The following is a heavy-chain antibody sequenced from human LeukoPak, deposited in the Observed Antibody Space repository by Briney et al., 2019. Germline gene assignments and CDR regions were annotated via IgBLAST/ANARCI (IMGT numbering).Heavy chain of an antibody. CDR3: ARISTYGDYASWYYGMDV. J-gene: IGHJ6*02. Sequence: PSETLSLTCTVSGGSISSYYWSWIRQPAGKGLEWIGRIYTSGSTNYNPSLKSRVTISVETSKNQFSLKLSSVTAADTAVYYCARISTYGDYASWYYGMDVWGQGTTVTVSS. CDR2: IYTSGST. D-gene: IGHD4-17*01. V-gene: IGHV4-4*07. CDR1: GGSISSYY.